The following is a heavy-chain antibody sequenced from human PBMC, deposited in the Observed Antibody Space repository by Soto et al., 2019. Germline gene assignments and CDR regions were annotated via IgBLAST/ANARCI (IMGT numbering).Heavy chain of an antibody. V-gene: IGHV3-33*06. J-gene: IGHJ4*01. D-gene: IGHD2-8*01. CDR3: AKGVNTGVD. Sequence: QVQLVESGGGWVQPGGSLRLSCTASGFTFSRNAMHWVRQAPGKGLEWVAVIWYDATYKYYGDSVNGRFTVSRDNSKNTLSLQTDSRRVVDAAVYYCAKGVNTGVD. CDR1: GFTFSRNA. CDR2: IWYDATYK.